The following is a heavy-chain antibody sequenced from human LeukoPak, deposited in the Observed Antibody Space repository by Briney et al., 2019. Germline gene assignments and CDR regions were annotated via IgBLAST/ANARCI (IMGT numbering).Heavy chain of an antibody. Sequence: GGSLRLSCAASGFTFSNSAMSWVRQAPGKGLEWVSGVSGGGSSTYYADSVKGRFTISRDNSKNTLYLQMNSLRAEDTAMYYCAKGLFSSGWSGGYFDSWGQGTLVAVSS. CDR2: VSGGGSST. CDR1: GFTFSNSA. CDR3: AKGLFSSGWSGGYFDS. J-gene: IGHJ4*02. V-gene: IGHV3-23*01. D-gene: IGHD6-19*01.